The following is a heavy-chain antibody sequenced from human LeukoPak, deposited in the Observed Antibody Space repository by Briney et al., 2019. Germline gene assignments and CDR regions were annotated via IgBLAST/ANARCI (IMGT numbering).Heavy chain of an antibody. D-gene: IGHD3-10*01. CDR2: ISGSGGST. Sequence: GGSLRLSCAASGFTFSSYAMSWVRQAPGKGLEWVSAISGSGGSTYYADSVKGRFTIPRDNSKNTLYLQMNSLRAEDTAVYYCAKDLDYYGSRDWFDPWGQGTLVTVSS. CDR1: GFTFSSYA. CDR3: AKDLDYYGSRDWFDP. V-gene: IGHV3-23*01. J-gene: IGHJ5*02.